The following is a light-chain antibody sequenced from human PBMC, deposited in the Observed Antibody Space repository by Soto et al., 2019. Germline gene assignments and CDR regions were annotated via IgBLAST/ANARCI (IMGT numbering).Light chain of an antibody. CDR1: SSDVGGYNY. V-gene: IGLV2-11*01. J-gene: IGLJ3*02. Sequence: QSVLTQPRSVSGSPGQSVTISCTGTSSDVGGYNYVSWHQQHPGKAPKLMTYDVNKRPSGVPDRFSGSKSGNTASLTISGLQAEDEADYYCCSPAGSYTWVFGGGTKVTVL. CDR2: DVN. CDR3: CSPAGSYTWV.